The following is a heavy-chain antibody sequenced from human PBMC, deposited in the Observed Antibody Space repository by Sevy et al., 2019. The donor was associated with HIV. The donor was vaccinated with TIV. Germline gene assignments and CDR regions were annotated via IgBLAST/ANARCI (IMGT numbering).Heavy chain of an antibody. CDR3: ARAYCSGGRCYSLAY. CDR2: ISTFNGDT. CDR1: GYTFTTYG. V-gene: IGHV1-18*01. J-gene: IGHJ4*02. Sequence: ASVKVSCKDSGYTFTTYGVTWVRQAPGQGLQWMGWISTFNGDTNSAQKLQGRVTMTTDTSTSTAYMELRSLRSDDTAVYYCARAYCSGGRCYSLAYWGQGTLVTVSS. D-gene: IGHD2-15*01.